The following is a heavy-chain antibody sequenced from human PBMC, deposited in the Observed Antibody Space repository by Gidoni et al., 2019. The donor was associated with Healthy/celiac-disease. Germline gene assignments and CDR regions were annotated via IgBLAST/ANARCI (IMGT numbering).Heavy chain of an antibody. CDR1: VGSISSSNC. Sequence: QVQLQESGPGLVKPSGTLSLTSAVSVGSISSSNCWSWVRQPPGKGLEWIGEIYHSGSTNYNPSLKGRVTISVEKSKNQFSLKLGSVTAADTAVYYCAMRGVRATGAHFDYWGQGTLVTVSS. CDR2: IYHSGST. D-gene: IGHD1-26*01. V-gene: IGHV4-4*02. J-gene: IGHJ4*02. CDR3: AMRGVRATGAHFDY.